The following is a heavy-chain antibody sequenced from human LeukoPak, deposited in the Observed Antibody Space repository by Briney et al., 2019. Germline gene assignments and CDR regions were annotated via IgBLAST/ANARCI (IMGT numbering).Heavy chain of an antibody. V-gene: IGHV3-23*01. Sequence: GGSLRLSCAASGFTFSSYAMSGVRQAPGKGLEWVASISSSCANTYYADSVKGRFTISRDDSKNTLYLQMSSLRVEDTAVYYCAKRDRPCSGDCSAPYYFDYWGQGTLVTVSS. CDR3: AKRDRPCSGDCSAPYYFDY. CDR2: ISSSCANT. J-gene: IGHJ4*02. D-gene: IGHD2-21*02. CDR1: GFTFSSYA.